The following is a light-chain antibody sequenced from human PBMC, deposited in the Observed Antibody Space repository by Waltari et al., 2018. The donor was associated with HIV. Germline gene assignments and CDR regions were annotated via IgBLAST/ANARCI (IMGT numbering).Light chain of an antibody. Sequence: QSVLTQPPSVSGAPGQRVTISCTGSSDNLGAQYAVHWYQHVPGTAPKVLIYGNSDRPSGVPDRFSGSKSGTSASLVITGLQAEDEANYYCQSYDSSLSAWVFGGGTKLTVL. CDR1: SDNLGAQYA. V-gene: IGLV1-40*01. CDR2: GNS. J-gene: IGLJ3*02. CDR3: QSYDSSLSAWV.